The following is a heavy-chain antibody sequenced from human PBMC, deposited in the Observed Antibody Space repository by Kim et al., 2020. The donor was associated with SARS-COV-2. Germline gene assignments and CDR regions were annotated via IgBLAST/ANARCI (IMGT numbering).Heavy chain of an antibody. CDR3: ARVLVDCSSTSCYAAISLYSYGMDV. CDR1: GYTFTSYG. J-gene: IGHJ6*02. V-gene: IGHV1-18*01. CDR2: ISAYNGNT. Sequence: ASVKVSCKASGYTFTSYGISWVRQAPGQGLEWMGWISAYNGNTNYAQKLQGRVTMTTDTSTSTAYMELRSLRSDDTAVYYCARVLVDCSSTSCYAAISLYSYGMDVWGQGTTVTVSS. D-gene: IGHD2-2*01.